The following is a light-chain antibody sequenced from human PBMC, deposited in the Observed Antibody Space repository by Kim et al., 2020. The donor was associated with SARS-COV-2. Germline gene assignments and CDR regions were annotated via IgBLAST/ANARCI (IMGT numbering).Light chain of an antibody. V-gene: IGLV3-25*03. J-gene: IGLJ2*01. CDR1: ALPKQY. CDR2: KDS. CDR3: QSADSSGTYVV. Sequence: SDELTQPPSVSVSPGQTARITCSGDALPKQYAYWYQQKPGQAPVLVIYKDSERPSGIPERFSGSSSGTTVTLTISGVRAEDEADYYCQSADSSGTYVVFGGGTQLTVL.